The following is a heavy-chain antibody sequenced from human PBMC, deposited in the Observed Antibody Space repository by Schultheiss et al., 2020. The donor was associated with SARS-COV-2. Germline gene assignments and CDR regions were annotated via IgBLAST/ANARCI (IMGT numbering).Heavy chain of an antibody. CDR3: ARATTVTTFFYDYYGMDV. CDR2: IYSGGST. V-gene: IGHV3-53*05. Sequence: GGSLRLSCAASGFTVSSNYMSWVRQAPGKGLEWVSVIYSGGSTYYADSVKGRFTISRDNSKNTLYLQMNSLRAEDTAVYYCARATTVTTFFYDYYGMDVWGQGTTVTVSS. CDR1: GFTVSSNY. D-gene: IGHD4-11*01. J-gene: IGHJ6*02.